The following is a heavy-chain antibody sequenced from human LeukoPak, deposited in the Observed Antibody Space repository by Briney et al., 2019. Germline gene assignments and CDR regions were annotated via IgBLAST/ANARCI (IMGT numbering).Heavy chain of an antibody. J-gene: IGHJ4*02. Sequence: GALRLSCAASGFTFSSYWMHWVRQAPGKGLVWVSRIKSDGSHTNYADSVKGRFTISRDNAKNTLHLQMNSLRAEDTAVYYCARGGYYGSGRYYFDSWGQGTLVTVSS. CDR3: ARGGYYGSGRYYFDS. CDR2: IKSDGSHT. V-gene: IGHV3-74*01. D-gene: IGHD3-3*01. CDR1: GFTFSSYW.